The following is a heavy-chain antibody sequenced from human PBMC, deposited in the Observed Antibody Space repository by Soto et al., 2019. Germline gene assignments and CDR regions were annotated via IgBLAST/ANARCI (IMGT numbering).Heavy chain of an antibody. V-gene: IGHV3-30*18. Sequence: QVQLVESGGGVVQPGRSLRLSCAASGFTFSSYGMHWVRQAPGKGLEWVAVISYDGSNKYYADSVKGRFTISRDTSKNTLYLQMNSLRAEDTAVYYCAKGGIAAAGTLRYWGQGTLVTVSS. J-gene: IGHJ4*02. CDR1: GFTFSSYG. D-gene: IGHD6-13*01. CDR3: AKGGIAAAGTLRY. CDR2: ISYDGSNK.